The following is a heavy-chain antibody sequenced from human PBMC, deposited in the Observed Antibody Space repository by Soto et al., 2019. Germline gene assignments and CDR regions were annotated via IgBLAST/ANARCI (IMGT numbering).Heavy chain of an antibody. CDR1: GFTFRDYA. CDR3: AKKGRAGCGTSSCYDWFDP. D-gene: IGHD2-2*01. V-gene: IGHV3-30*18. Sequence: QVQLVESGGGVVQPGSSLRLTCAASGFTFRDYAMHWVRQAPGRGLEWVAVISYDGSYKNYADSVRGRFTISRDNSKNMVYVQMNSLVTEDTAVYYCAKKGRAGCGTSSCYDWFDPWGQGTLVTVSS. CDR2: ISYDGSYK. J-gene: IGHJ5*02.